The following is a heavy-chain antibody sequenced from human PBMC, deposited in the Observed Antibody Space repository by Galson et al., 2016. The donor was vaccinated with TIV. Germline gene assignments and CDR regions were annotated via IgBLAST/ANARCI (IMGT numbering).Heavy chain of an antibody. D-gene: IGHD5-24*01. CDR1: GYSFSSYW. CDR2: IHPADSDT. V-gene: IGHV5-51*01. CDR3: ARRKEMTTNRRDAFDL. J-gene: IGHJ3*01. Sequence: QSGAEVKKPGEPLKISCEGSGYSFSSYWIGWVRHKPGEGLEWIGIIHPADSDTRYSPSFRGQVTMSADKAINGAHLQWRTLKASDSAMYYCARRKEMTTNRRDAFDLWGQGTMVIVSS.